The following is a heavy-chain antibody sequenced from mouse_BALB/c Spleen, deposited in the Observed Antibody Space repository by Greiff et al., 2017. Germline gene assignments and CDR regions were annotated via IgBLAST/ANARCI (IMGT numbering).Heavy chain of an antibody. Sequence: EVQLQESGGGLVQPGGSLKLSCAASGFTFSSYGMSWVRQTPDKRLELVATINSNGGSTYYPDSVKGRFTISRDNAKNTLYLQMSSLKSEDTAMYYCAREEGNYDYWGQGTTLTVSS. J-gene: IGHJ2*01. D-gene: IGHD2-1*01. V-gene: IGHV5-6-3*01. CDR1: GFTFSSYG. CDR2: INSNGGST. CDR3: AREEGNYDY.